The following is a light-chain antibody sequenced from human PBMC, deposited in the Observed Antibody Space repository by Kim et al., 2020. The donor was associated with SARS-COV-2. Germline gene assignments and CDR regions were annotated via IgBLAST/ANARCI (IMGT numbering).Light chain of an antibody. J-gene: IGKJ2*01. V-gene: IGKV4-1*01. CDR2: AAS. CDR3: HQYYSTPPT. CDR1: LPLLHNSTNHTS. Sequence: SATLNSNSTLPLLHNSTNHTSLTWYPQQPGQAPKLLIYAASIRESGVSNLFSGSGSETDFTLTISCLQPEDLAVYSCHQYYSTPPTFGQGTKLEI.